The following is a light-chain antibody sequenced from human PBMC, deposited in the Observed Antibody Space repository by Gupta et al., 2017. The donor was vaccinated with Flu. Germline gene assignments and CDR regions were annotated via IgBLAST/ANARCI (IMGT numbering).Light chain of an antibody. CDR1: NIGSKS. CDR3: QVWDSSTDHRV. V-gene: IGLV3-21*03. CDR2: ADS. Sequence: SYVLTQPPSVSVAPGKTARITWGGNNIGSKSVHWYQQKPGPAPVLVVHADSDRPSGIPDRFSGSNSGNTATLTISRVEAEDEADFYCQVWDSSTDHRVFGGGTKLTVL. J-gene: IGLJ3*02.